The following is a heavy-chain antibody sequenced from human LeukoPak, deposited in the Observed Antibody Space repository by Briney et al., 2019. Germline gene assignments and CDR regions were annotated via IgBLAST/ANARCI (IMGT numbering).Heavy chain of an antibody. V-gene: IGHV3-23*01. CDR2: ISGSGGST. J-gene: IGHJ4*02. Sequence: GGSLRLSCAASGFTFSSYAMSWVRQAPGKGLEWVSAISGSGGSTYYADSVKGRFTISRDNAKDTLYLQMNSLRVEDTAVYYCARLCGYYDRSDYWGQGTLVTVSS. D-gene: IGHD3-3*01. CDR1: GFTFSSYA. CDR3: ARLCGYYDRSDY.